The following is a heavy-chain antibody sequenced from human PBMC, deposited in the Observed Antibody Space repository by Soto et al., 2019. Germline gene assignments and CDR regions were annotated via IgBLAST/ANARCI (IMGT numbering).Heavy chain of an antibody. CDR1: GYAFTTYG. CDR2: ISAHNGNT. Sequence: QVHLVQSGAEVKKPGASVKVSCQASGYAFTTYGITWVRQAPGQGLEWMGWISAHNGNTNSAQKLQGRVTVTRDTSTSTAYMELRSLRSDDRAVYYFARGRYGDYWGQGALVTVSS. J-gene: IGHJ4*02. CDR3: ARGRYGDY. D-gene: IGHD1-1*01. V-gene: IGHV1-18*01.